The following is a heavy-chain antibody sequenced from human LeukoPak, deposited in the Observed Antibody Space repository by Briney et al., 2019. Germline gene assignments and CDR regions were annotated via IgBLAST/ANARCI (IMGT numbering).Heavy chain of an antibody. CDR2: IYSGGST. V-gene: IGHV3-66*01. D-gene: IGHD3-10*01. CDR3: ARGGSGSYYHLFDY. CDR1: EFTVSSNY. Sequence: GGSLRLSCAGSEFTVSSNYMNWVRQAPGKGLEWVSVIYSGGSTYYADSVKGRFTISRDNSKNTLYLQMNSLRAEDTAVYYCARGGSGSYYHLFDYWGQGTLVTVSS. J-gene: IGHJ4*02.